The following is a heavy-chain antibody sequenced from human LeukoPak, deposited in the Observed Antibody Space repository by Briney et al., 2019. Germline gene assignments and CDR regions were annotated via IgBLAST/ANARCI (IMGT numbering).Heavy chain of an antibody. D-gene: IGHD3-10*01. Sequence: GGSLRLSCAASGFTFSDYYMHWVRQAPGKGLEWVAFIRYDGSNKYYADSVKGRFTISRDNSKNTLYLQMNSLRAEDTAVYYCAKDGLGLGSGSYYTPYYYYYYMDVWGKGTTVTISS. CDR3: AKDGLGLGSGSYYTPYYYYYYMDV. CDR2: IRYDGSNK. J-gene: IGHJ6*03. CDR1: GFTFSDYY. V-gene: IGHV3-30*02.